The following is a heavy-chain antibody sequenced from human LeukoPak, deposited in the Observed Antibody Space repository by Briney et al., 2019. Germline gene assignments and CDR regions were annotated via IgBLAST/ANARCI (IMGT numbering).Heavy chain of an antibody. J-gene: IGHJ4*02. CDR1: GGSIRSYY. D-gene: IGHD3-3*01. V-gene: IGHV4-59*01. Sequence: SETLSLTCTVSGGSIRSYYWSWIRQPPGKGLEWIGYIYYSGSTNYNPSLKSRVTISVDTSKNQFSLKLSSVTAADTAVYYCARENDFWSGFIDYWGQGTLVTVSS. CDR3: ARENDFWSGFIDY. CDR2: IYYSGST.